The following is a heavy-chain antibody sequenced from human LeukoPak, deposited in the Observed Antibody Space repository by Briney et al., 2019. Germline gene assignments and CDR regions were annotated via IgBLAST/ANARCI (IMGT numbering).Heavy chain of an antibody. Sequence: PSETLSLTCTVSGDSFSSYYWSWIRQPPGKGLEWIGNIYYTGSTNYNPSLKSRVTISVDKSKNQFSLKLSSVTAADTAVYYCATYSSWSDYFDYWGQGTLVTVSS. J-gene: IGHJ4*02. CDR1: GDSFSSYY. D-gene: IGHD6-13*01. CDR2: IYYTGST. CDR3: ATYSSWSDYFDY. V-gene: IGHV4-59*12.